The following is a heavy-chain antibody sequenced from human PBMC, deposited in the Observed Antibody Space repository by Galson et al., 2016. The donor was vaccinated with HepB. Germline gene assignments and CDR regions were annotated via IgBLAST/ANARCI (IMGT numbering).Heavy chain of an antibody. J-gene: IGHJ4*02. Sequence: SCKASGFAYYGISWVRQAPGHGLEWMGWVSVYSGEAEYSEKVEGRVTITTDSSTTTVYLELRNLTTDDAAVYFCHGWGNYRYYKMDFWGQGTLVTVSS. CDR1: GFAYYG. D-gene: IGHD3-16*02. CDR2: VSVYSGEA. CDR3: HGWGNYRYYKMDF. V-gene: IGHV1-18*04.